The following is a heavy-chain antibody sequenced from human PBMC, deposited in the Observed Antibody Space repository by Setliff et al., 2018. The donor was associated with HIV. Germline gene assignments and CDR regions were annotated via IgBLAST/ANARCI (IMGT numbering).Heavy chain of an antibody. Sequence: ETLSLTCTVSGGSISSYYWSWIRQPAGKGLEWIGHSYTGGSPNYNPSLMSRVTISIDTSKDQLSLKLNSVTAADTAVYYCARVGGFFGEARPPPDYWGQGALVTVSS. D-gene: IGHD3-10*01. CDR1: GGSISSYY. V-gene: IGHV4-4*07. CDR2: SYTGGSP. CDR3: ARVGGFFGEARPPPDY. J-gene: IGHJ4*02.